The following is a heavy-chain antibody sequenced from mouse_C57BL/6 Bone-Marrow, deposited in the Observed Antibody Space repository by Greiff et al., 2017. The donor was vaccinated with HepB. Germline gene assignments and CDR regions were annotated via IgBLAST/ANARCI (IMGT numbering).Heavy chain of an antibody. D-gene: IGHD1-2*01. CDR2: IHPNSGST. CDR3: ATHYYGSYFDY. J-gene: IGHJ2*01. CDR1: GYTFTSYW. Sequence: QVQLQQSGAELVKPGASVKLSCKASGYTFTSYWMHWVKQRPGQGLEWIGMIHPNSGSTNYNEKFKSKATLTVDKSSSTAYMQLSSLTSEDSAVYYCATHYYGSYFDYWGQGTTLTVSS. V-gene: IGHV1-64*01.